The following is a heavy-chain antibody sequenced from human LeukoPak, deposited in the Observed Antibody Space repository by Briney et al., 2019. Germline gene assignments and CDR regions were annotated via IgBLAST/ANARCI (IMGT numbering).Heavy chain of an antibody. D-gene: IGHD6-6*01. CDR3: ASQGISSYHYYYGMDV. V-gene: IGHV1-8*01. Sequence: ASVKVSCKASGYTFTSYDINWVRQATGQGLEWMGWMNPNSGNTGYAQKFQGRVTMTRNTSISTAYMELSSLRSEDTAVYYCASQGISSYHYYYGMDVWGQGTTVTVSS. CDR1: GYTFTSYD. CDR2: MNPNSGNT. J-gene: IGHJ6*02.